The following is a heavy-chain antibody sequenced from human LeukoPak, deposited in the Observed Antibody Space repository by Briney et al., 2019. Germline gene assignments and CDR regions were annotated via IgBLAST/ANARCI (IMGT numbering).Heavy chain of an antibody. CDR3: GRFSIDEEIYYDSSGYDY. V-gene: IGHV1-18*01. Sequence: GASVKVSCKTSGYTFTSYGISWVRQAPGQGLEWMGWISAYNGNTNYAQKLQGRVTMTTDTSTSTAYMELRSLRSDDTAVYYCGRFSIDEEIYYDSSGYDYWGQGTLVTVSS. D-gene: IGHD3-22*01. CDR2: ISAYNGNT. CDR1: GYTFTSYG. J-gene: IGHJ4*02.